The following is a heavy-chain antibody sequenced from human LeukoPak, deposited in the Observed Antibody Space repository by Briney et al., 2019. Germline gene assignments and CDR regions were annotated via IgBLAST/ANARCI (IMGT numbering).Heavy chain of an antibody. J-gene: IGHJ5*02. Sequence: ASVKVSCKASGYTFTGYYMHWVRQAPGQGLEWMGWINPNSGGTNYAQKFQGRVTMTRDTSISTAYMELSRLRSDATAVYYCATEPIAVAGWFDPWGQGTLVTVSS. V-gene: IGHV1-2*02. D-gene: IGHD6-19*01. CDR3: ATEPIAVAGWFDP. CDR2: INPNSGGT. CDR1: GYTFTGYY.